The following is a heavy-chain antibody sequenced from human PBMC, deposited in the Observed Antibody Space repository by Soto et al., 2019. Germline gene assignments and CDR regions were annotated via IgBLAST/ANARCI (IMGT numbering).Heavy chain of an antibody. CDR3: ARCPQPPDTADPYAVDV. V-gene: IGHV1-69*18. Sequence: QVQLVQSGTEVKKPGASVKVSCKASGGTFSRSGFHWVRQAPGQGLEWMGMIVTSVDTTNYAQKFQARVTISADELTSTVYMELRSLRSEYTDVYYCARCPQPPDTADPYAVDVWGQGTRVIVSS. D-gene: IGHD5-18*01. CDR1: GGTFSRSG. J-gene: IGHJ6*02. CDR2: IVTSVDTT.